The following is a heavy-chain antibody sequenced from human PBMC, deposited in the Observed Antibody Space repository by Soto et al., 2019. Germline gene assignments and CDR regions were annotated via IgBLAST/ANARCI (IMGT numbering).Heavy chain of an antibody. J-gene: IGHJ4*02. Sequence: QVQLVQSGAEEKKPGASVKVYCKASGYTFTSYAMHWVRQAPGQRLEWMGWINAGNGNTKYSQKLQGRVTINRDTSASTAYMELSSLRSEDTAVYFCARAWVVVTAPDYWGQGTLVTVSS. CDR3: ARAWVVVTAPDY. D-gene: IGHD2-21*02. CDR1: GYTFTSYA. CDR2: INAGNGNT. V-gene: IGHV1-3*05.